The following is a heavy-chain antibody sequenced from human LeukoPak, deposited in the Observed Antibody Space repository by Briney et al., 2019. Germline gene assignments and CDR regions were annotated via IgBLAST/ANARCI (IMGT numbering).Heavy chain of an antibody. J-gene: IGHJ5*02. CDR1: GYTFTGYY. D-gene: IGHD3-3*01. Sequence: ASVKVSCKASGYTFTGYYIHWVRQAPGQGLEWMGWINPNIGGTSFAQKFHGRVTMTRDTSITTAYMELTRLRSGDTAVYYCARGGEYYDFRSGYYTWFDPWGQGTLVIVSS. V-gene: IGHV1-2*02. CDR3: ARGGEYYDFRSGYYTWFDP. CDR2: INPNIGGT.